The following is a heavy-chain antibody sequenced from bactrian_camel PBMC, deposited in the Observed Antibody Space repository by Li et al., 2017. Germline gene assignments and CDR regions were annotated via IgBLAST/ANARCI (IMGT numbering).Heavy chain of an antibody. CDR2: MNTGSETT. J-gene: IGHJ6*01. Sequence: HVQLVESGGGSVQAGGSLRLSCAASGYTASTYCMGWFRQAPGKEREGVAVMNTGSETTYYSDSVKGRFTISKDSAKNSLYLQMNSLKPEDTAMYYCAADPSVTDIMGWVRSPYFGFWGPGTQVTV. V-gene: IGHV3S1*01. D-gene: IGHD5*01. CDR1: GYTASTYC. CDR3: AADPSVTDIMGWVRSPYFGF.